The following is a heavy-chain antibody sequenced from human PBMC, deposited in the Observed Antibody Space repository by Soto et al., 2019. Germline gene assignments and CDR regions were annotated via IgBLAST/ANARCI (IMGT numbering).Heavy chain of an antibody. D-gene: IGHD2-2*01. Sequence: AVKVSCKASAGTFSSYPISWVLQAPGQGLEWMGRIIPILGISNYAQKFQSRVTITADKSTSTAYMELSSLRSEDTAVYYCARDLPLQVPAANDAFDIWGQGTTVTVSS. V-gene: IGHV1-69*04. J-gene: IGHJ3*02. CDR2: IIPILGIS. CDR1: AGTFSSYP. CDR3: ARDLPLQVPAANDAFDI.